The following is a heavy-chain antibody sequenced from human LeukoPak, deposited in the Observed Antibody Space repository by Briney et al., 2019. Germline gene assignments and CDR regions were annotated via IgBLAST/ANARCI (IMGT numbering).Heavy chain of an antibody. CDR3: AKARVRRGYFYYGMDV. V-gene: IGHV3-43*02. CDR2: ISGDGNST. CDR1: GFTFDDYA. Sequence: GGSLRLSCAASGFTFDDYAMHWVRQAPGKGLEWVSLISGDGNSTFYADSVKGRFTISRDNSKNSLYLQMNSLRTEDTALYYCAKARVRRGYFYYGMDVWGQGTTVTVSS. J-gene: IGHJ6*02. D-gene: IGHD1-1*01.